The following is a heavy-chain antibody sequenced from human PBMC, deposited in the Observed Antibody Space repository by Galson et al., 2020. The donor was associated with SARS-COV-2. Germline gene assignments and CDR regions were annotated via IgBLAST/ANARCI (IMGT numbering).Heavy chain of an antibody. CDR3: ARGDMGNDYFDY. CDR1: GFTFSSYW. V-gene: IGHV3-74*01. D-gene: IGHD7-27*01. CDR2: IYSERSST. J-gene: IGHJ4*02. Sequence: GESPKISCAATGFTFSSYWMHWVRQAPGKVLVWVPRIYSERSSTSYADSVKGRFTISGDNAKNTLYLQMNSLRAEDTAVYYCARGDMGNDYFDYWGQGTLVTVSS.